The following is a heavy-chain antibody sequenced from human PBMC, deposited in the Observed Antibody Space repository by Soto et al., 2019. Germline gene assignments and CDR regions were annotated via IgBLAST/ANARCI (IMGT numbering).Heavy chain of an antibody. CDR2: IYYSGST. D-gene: IGHD3-10*01. J-gene: IGHJ5*02. CDR3: GCAAGTGSWFDP. Sequence: SETLSLTCTVSGASISGYYWSWIRQPPGEGLVRRRYIYYSGSTSYNPSLQRRVTISVDTSKNKFSLKLSSVTAADTAVSYCGCAAGTGSWFDPWGQGTLVTVSS. V-gene: IGHV4-59*04. CDR1: GASISGYY.